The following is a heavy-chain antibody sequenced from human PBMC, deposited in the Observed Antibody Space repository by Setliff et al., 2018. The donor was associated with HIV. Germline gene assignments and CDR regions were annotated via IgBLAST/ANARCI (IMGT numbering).Heavy chain of an antibody. D-gene: IGHD6-13*01. CDR2: IYSSGST. CDR3: ARRMAAGTFDY. CDR1: GGSINSYY. Sequence: SETLSLTCTVSGGSINSYYWSWIRQPAGKGLEWIGRIYSSGSTNYNPSLKSRVTMSVDTSKNQISLKLSSMTAADTAMYYCARRMAAGTFDYWGQGTLVTVSS. J-gene: IGHJ4*02. V-gene: IGHV4-4*07.